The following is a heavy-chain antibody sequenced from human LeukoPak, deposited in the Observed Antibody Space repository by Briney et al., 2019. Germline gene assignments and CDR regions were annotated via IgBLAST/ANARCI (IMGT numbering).Heavy chain of an antibody. V-gene: IGHV3-7*01. J-gene: IGHJ4*02. CDR3: ARETRFYGPGSYNIDY. D-gene: IGHD3-10*01. Sequence: GGSLRLSCAASGFTFSSYWMSWVRQAPGKGLEWVANIKRDESEKYYVDSVKGRFTISRDNAKNSVYLQMNRLRAEDTAVYYCARETRFYGPGSYNIDYWGQGTLVTVSP. CDR2: IKRDESEK. CDR1: GFTFSSYW.